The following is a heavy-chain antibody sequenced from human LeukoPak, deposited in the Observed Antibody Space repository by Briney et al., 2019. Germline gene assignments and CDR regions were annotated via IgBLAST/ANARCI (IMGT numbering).Heavy chain of an antibody. CDR2: ISGSGATT. J-gene: IGHJ4*02. CDR1: GFTFSTYG. D-gene: IGHD3-22*01. Sequence: GGPLRLSCAASGFTFSTYGMNWVRQAPGKGLEWVSGISGSGATTYYADSVKGRFTISRDNARDTLSLQMNSLRGDDTAVYYCARGQCSDTSCYSPPFDYWGQGTLVTFSS. V-gene: IGHV3-23*01. CDR3: ARGQCSDTSCYSPPFDY.